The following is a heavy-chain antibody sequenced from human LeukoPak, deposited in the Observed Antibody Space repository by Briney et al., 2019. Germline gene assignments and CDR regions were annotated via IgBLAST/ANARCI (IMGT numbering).Heavy chain of an antibody. J-gene: IGHJ4*02. V-gene: IGHV4-39*01. Sequence: PSETLSLTCTVSGASISSSDYFWGWIRQPPGKGLEYIGNIYYTGSTYSNPSLKSRVTISVDTSKNQFSLKLRSVTAADTAVYYCARRRKDSSAYYFFDYWGQGTLVTVSS. CDR1: GASISSSDYF. CDR3: ARRRKDSSAYYFFDY. CDR2: IYYTGST. D-gene: IGHD3-22*01.